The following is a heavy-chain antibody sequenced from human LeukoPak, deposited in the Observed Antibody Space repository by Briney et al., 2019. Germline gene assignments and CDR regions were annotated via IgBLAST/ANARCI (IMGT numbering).Heavy chain of an antibody. V-gene: IGHV3-23*01. J-gene: IGHJ4*02. Sequence: GGSLRLSGAASGFTFDYSAMTWVRQAPEKGLEWVSTINTGDITFYANSVKGRFTISRDNSKNALLLQMNSLRAEDTAIYYCVKGGFTYYDDWGQGTLVTVSS. CDR3: VKGGFTYYDD. D-gene: IGHD3-22*01. CDR2: INTGDIT. CDR1: GFTFDYSA.